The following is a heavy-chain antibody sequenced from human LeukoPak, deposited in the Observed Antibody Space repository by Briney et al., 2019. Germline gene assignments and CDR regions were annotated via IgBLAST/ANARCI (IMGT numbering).Heavy chain of an antibody. V-gene: IGHV3-48*03. CDR1: GFIFSNYE. D-gene: IGHD3-10*01. CDR2: ISSTSTDI. Sequence: GGSLRLSCAASGFIFSNYEMNWVRQAPGKGLEWISYISSTSTDIYYVDSVKGRFTISRDNAKNSLYLQMNSLRPEDTSIYYCARRGPYFGYWGQGILVTVSS. J-gene: IGHJ4*02. CDR3: ARRGPYFGY.